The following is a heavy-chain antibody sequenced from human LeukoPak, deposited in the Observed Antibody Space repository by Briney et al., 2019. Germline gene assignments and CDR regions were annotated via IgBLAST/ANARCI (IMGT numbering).Heavy chain of an antibody. CDR2: IYYSGST. V-gene: IGHV4-39*01. CDR3: ARRLLWFGPRGYFDY. CDR1: GGSISSSSYY. J-gene: IGHJ4*02. Sequence: SETLSLTCTVSGGSISSSSYYWGWIRQPPGKGLEWIGSIYYSGSTYYNPSLKSRATISVDTSKNQFSLKLSSVTAADTAVYYCARRLLWFGPRGYFDYWGQGTLVTVSS. D-gene: IGHD3-10*01.